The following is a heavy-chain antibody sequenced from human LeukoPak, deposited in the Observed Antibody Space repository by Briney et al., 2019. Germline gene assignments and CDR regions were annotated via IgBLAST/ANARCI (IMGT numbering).Heavy chain of an antibody. Sequence: ASVKVSCKASGYTFTSYGISWVRQAPGQGLEWMGWISAYNGNTKYVQKLQGRVTMTTDTSTSTAYMELGSLRSDDTAVYYCARGRGGPYYSYYYMDVWGKGTTVTVSS. J-gene: IGHJ6*03. CDR1: GYTFTSYG. V-gene: IGHV1-18*01. D-gene: IGHD3-16*01. CDR3: ARGRGGPYYSYYYMDV. CDR2: ISAYNGNT.